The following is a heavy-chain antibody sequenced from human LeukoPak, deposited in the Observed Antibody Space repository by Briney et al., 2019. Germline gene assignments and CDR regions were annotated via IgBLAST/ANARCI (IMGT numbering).Heavy chain of an antibody. CDR3: ARGLAAAVDY. CDR1: GGSISSYY. CDR2: IYYSGST. J-gene: IGHJ4*02. D-gene: IGHD6-13*01. Sequence: SETLSLTCTVSGGSISSYYWSWIRQPPGKGLEWIGYIYYSGSTNYNPSLKSRVTISVDMSKNQFSLKLSSVTAADTAVYYCARGLAAAVDYWGQGTLVTVSS. V-gene: IGHV4-59*01.